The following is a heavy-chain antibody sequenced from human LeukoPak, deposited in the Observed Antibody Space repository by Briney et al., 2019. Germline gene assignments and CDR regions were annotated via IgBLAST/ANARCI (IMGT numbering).Heavy chain of an antibody. D-gene: IGHD6-13*01. J-gene: IGHJ6*02. CDR2: ISGSAGST. CDR1: RFTFSNYA. CDR3: AKGSSTWSGDYYYDLVV. Sequence: PGGSLRLSCAASRFTFSNYAMSWVRQASRKGLEWVSSISGSAGSTYYADSVKGRFTISRDNSKNILYLQMNSLRVEDTAVYYCAKGSSTWSGDYYYDLVVWGQGTTVTVSS. V-gene: IGHV3-23*01.